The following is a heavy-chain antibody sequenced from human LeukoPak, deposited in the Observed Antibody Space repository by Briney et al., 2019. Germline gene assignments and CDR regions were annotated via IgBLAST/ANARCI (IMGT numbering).Heavy chain of an antibody. CDR1: GGSINSYY. J-gene: IGHJ3*02. V-gene: IGHV4-59*08. D-gene: IGHD6-13*01. CDR2: IYYSGST. Sequence: SETLSLTCTVSGGSINSYYWSWIRQPPGKGLEWTGYIYYSGSTNHNPSLKSRVTISVDTSKNQFSLKLSSVTAADTAVYYCARSTAAAGSFADAFDIWGQGTMVTVSS. CDR3: ARSTAAAGSFADAFDI.